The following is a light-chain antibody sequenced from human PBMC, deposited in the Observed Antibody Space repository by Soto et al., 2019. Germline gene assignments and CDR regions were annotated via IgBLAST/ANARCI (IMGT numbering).Light chain of an antibody. CDR3: QQRSNWPPYT. Sequence: EIVLTQSPATLSLSPGERATLSCRASQSVSSYLAWYQQKPGQAPRLLIYDASNRATGIPARFSGSGSGTDSTLPSSSLEPEDFAVYYCQQRSNWPPYTFGQGTKLEIK. J-gene: IGKJ2*01. CDR1: QSVSSY. CDR2: DAS. V-gene: IGKV3-11*01.